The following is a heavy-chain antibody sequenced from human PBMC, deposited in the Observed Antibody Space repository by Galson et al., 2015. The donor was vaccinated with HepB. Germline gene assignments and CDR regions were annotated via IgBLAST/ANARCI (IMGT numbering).Heavy chain of an antibody. V-gene: IGHV1-69*13. J-gene: IGHJ4*02. CDR2: IIPIFGTA. CDR3: ARQYDTSGYYPY. Sequence: SVKVSCKASGGTFSSYAISWVRQAPGQGLEWMGGIIPIFGTANYAQKFQGRVTITADESTGTTYMELRRLRSEDTAVYYCARQYDTSGYYPYWGQGTLVTVSS. CDR1: GGTFSSYA. D-gene: IGHD3-22*01.